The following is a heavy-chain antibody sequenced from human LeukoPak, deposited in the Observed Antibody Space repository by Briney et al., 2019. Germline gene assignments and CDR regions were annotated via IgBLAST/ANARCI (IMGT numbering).Heavy chain of an antibody. CDR1: GFTFSIYW. Sequence: GGSLRLSCAASGFTFSIYWMSWVRQAPGKGLEWVANIKRNGSEKYYVDSVKGRFTISRDNAKNSLYLQMNCLRAEDTAVYYCAREFPYYYDISGYKLDYWGQGTLVTVSS. CDR3: AREFPYYYDISGYKLDY. CDR2: IKRNGSEK. V-gene: IGHV3-7*01. D-gene: IGHD3-22*01. J-gene: IGHJ4*02.